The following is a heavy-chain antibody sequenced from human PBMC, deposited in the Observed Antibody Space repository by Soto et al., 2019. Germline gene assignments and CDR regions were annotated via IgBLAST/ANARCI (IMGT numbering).Heavy chain of an antibody. CDR3: AAVKGPITTYSSGWNFDY. Sequence: GASVKVSCKASGFTFTSSAVQWVRQALGQRLEWIGWIVVGSGNTNYAQKFQERVTITRDMSTSTAYMELSSLRSEDTAVYYCAAVKGPITTYSSGWNFDYWGQGTLVTVSS. V-gene: IGHV1-58*01. D-gene: IGHD6-19*01. J-gene: IGHJ4*02. CDR2: IVVGSGNT. CDR1: GFTFTSSA.